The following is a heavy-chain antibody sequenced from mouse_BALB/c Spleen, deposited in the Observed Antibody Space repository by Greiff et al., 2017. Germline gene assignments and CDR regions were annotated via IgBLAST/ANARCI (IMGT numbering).Heavy chain of an antibody. D-gene: IGHD2-3*01. CDR2: ISYSGST. CDR3: ARSLSDGCMFAY. CDR1: GYSITSDYA. V-gene: IGHV3-2*02. Sequence: DVQLQESGPGLVKPSQSLSLTCTVTGYSITSDYAWNWIRQFPGNKLEWMGYISYSGSTSYNPSLKSRISITRDTSKNQFFLQLNSVTTEDTATYYCARSLSDGCMFAYWGQGTLVTVSA. J-gene: IGHJ3*01.